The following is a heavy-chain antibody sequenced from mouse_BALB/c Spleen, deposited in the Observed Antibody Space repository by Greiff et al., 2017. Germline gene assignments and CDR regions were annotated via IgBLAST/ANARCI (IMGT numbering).Heavy chain of an antibody. CDR1: AFSIPSDYA. CDR2: ISYSGST. CDR3: ARRTTGAMDY. Sequence: ESGPGLLKPSQSLSLTCTVTAFSIPSDYAWYWIRQFPGNILVLMGYISYSGSTSYNPSLKSRISITRDTSKNQFFLQLNSVTTEDTATYYCARRTTGAMDYGGQGTSVTVSS. D-gene: IGHD1-1*01. V-gene: IGHV3-2*02. J-gene: IGHJ4*01.